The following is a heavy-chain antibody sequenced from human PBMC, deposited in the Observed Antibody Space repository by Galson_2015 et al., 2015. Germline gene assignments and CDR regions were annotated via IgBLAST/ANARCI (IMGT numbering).Heavy chain of an antibody. CDR3: ARERVVRCSSTSGYGPFDI. CDR1: GFTFSSYG. CDR2: IWYDGSNK. V-gene: IGHV3-33*01. J-gene: IGHJ3*02. Sequence: SLRLSCAASGFTFSSYGMHWVRQAPGKGLEWVAVIWYDGSNKYYADSVKGRFTISRDNSKNTLYLQMNSLRAEDTAVYYCARERVVRCSSTSGYGPFDIWGQGTMVTVSS. D-gene: IGHD2-2*01.